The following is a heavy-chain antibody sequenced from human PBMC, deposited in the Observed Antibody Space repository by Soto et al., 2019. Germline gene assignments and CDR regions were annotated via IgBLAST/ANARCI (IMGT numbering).Heavy chain of an antibody. CDR1: GGTFVSSA. J-gene: IGHJ5*02. CDR3: AKKNPHGDSNKAWLDP. CDR2: IIPILGST. Sequence: VHLLQSGAELREPGSSVRVSCTPSGGTFVSSAFAWVRQAPGGKIEWMGGIIPILGSTKYAEKFLGRLTIRADDSSRTAYLELSSLTFDDTAVYFCAKKNPHGDSNKAWLDPWGQGTLVTVST. V-gene: IGHV1-69*01. D-gene: IGHD2-8*01.